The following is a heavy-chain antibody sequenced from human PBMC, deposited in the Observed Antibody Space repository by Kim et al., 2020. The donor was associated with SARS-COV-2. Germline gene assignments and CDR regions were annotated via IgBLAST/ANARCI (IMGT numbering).Heavy chain of an antibody. D-gene: IGHD5-18*01. CDR3: AKDGGYSYVSYGMDV. Sequence: GGSLRLSCAASGFTFGDYAMHWVRQAPVKGLEWVSGISWNSGSIGYADSVKGRFTISRDNAKNSLYLQMNSLRAEDTALYYCAKDGGYSYVSYGMDVWGQGTTVTVSS. CDR2: ISWNSGSI. V-gene: IGHV3-9*01. J-gene: IGHJ6*02. CDR1: GFTFGDYA.